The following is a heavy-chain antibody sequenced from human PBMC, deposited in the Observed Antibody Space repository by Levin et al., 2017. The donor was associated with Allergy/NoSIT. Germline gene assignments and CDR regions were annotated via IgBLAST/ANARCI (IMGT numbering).Heavy chain of an antibody. Sequence: GSLRLSCKGSGYSFTSYWIGWVRQMPGKGLEWMGIIYPGDSDTRYSPSFQGQVTISADKSISTAYLQWSSLKASDTAMYYCARRQGGSYGDSNYYGMDVWGQGTTVTVSS. J-gene: IGHJ6*02. CDR3: ARRQGGSYGDSNYYGMDV. CDR1: GYSFTSYW. CDR2: IYPGDSDT. V-gene: IGHV5-51*01. D-gene: IGHD1-26*01.